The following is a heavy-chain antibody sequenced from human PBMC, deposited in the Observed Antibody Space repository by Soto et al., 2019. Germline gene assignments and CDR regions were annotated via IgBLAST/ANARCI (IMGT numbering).Heavy chain of an antibody. Sequence: SETLSLTCTVSGGSISSSSYYWGWIRQPPGKGLEWIGSIYYSGSTYYNPSLKSRVTISVDTSKNQFSLKLSSVTAADTAVYYCAMTTVTDWTGAFDVWGQWTMVTVSS. CDR3: AMTTVTDWTGAFDV. J-gene: IGHJ3*01. CDR2: IYYSGST. CDR1: GGSISSSSYY. V-gene: IGHV4-39*01. D-gene: IGHD4-17*01.